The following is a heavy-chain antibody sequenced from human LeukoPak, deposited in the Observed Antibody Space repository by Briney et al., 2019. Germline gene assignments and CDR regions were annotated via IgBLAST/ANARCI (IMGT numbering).Heavy chain of an antibody. V-gene: IGHV1-69*13. CDR3: ARSYNSVPAALDY. J-gene: IGHJ4*02. Sequence: SVKVSCKASGGTFSSYAISWVRQAPGQGLEWMGGIIPIFGTANYAQKFQGRVTITADESTSTAYMELSSLRSEDTAVYYCARSYNSVPAALDYWGQGTLVTVSS. D-gene: IGHD2-2*01. CDR2: IIPIFGTA. CDR1: GGTFSSYA.